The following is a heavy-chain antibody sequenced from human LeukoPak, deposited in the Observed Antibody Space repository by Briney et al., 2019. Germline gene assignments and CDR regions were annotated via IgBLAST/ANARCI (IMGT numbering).Heavy chain of an antibody. V-gene: IGHV3-30-3*01. CDR3: ARDIANWGSIFNY. Sequence: GGSLRLSCAASGFTFSNYAMHWVRQAPGKGLEWVALISYDGSNKYVDSVKGRFTISRDNSKNTVYLQMSSLRAADTAVYFCARDIANWGSIFNYWGQGTLVTVSS. J-gene: IGHJ4*02. CDR2: ISYDGSNK. CDR1: GFTFSNYA. D-gene: IGHD7-27*01.